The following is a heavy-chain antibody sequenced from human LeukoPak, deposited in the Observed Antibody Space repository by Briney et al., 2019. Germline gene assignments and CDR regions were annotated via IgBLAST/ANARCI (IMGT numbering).Heavy chain of an antibody. CDR3: ARDGWSVQHPHGY. CDR2: ISSSSSYT. CDR1: GFTFSDYY. D-gene: IGHD2-15*01. J-gene: IGHJ4*02. Sequence: PGGSLRLSCAASGFTFSDYYMSWIRQAPGKGLEWVSYISSSSSYTNYADSVKGRFTISRDNAKNLLYLQMNSLRAEDTAVYYCARDGWSVQHPHGYWGQGTLVTVSS. V-gene: IGHV3-11*06.